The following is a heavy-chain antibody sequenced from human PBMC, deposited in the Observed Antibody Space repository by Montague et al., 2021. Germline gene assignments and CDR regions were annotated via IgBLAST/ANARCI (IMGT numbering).Heavy chain of an antibody. CDR1: GGSISEFY. J-gene: IGHJ4*02. CDR2: IYDSGTT. Sequence: ETLSLTCTVTGGSISEFYWSWIRQSPAKGLEWIGYIYDSGTTNYNPSLKSRVTISADTSMNQFSLNLRSVTAADTAVYFCARRLGIRAPFDYWGQGTLVTVSS. V-gene: IGHV4-59*08. D-gene: IGHD7-27*01. CDR3: ARRLGIRAPFDY.